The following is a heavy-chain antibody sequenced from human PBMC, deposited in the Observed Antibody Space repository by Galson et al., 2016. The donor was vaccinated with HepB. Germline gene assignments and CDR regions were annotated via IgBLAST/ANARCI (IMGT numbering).Heavy chain of an antibody. D-gene: IGHD7-27*01. Sequence: SLRLSCAASGFTFSTYSMNWVRQAPGKGLEWVSYITSTSSTIYYADSVKGRFTISRDNAKNSLFLQMNSLRDEDTAAYYCAKVGWGLYAMDVWGQGTTVTVSS. CDR1: GFTFSTYS. J-gene: IGHJ6*02. CDR2: ITSTSSTI. V-gene: IGHV3-48*02. CDR3: AKVGWGLYAMDV.